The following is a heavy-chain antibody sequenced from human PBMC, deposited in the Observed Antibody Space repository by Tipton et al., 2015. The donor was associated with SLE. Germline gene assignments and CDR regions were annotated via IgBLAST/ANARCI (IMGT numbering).Heavy chain of an antibody. D-gene: IGHD3-16*01. Sequence: TLSLTCAVSGGSISSYYWSWIRQPPGKGLEWIGYIYYSGSTNYNPSLKSRVTISVDTSKNHFSLKLSSVTAADTAVYYCARDMGDAFDIWGQGTMVTVSS. J-gene: IGHJ3*02. CDR3: ARDMGDAFDI. CDR2: IYYSGST. V-gene: IGHV4-59*01. CDR1: GGSISSYY.